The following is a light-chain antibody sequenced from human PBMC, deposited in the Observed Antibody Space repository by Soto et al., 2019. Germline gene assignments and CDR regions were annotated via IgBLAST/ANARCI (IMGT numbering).Light chain of an antibody. CDR3: PSYTTSGTPYV. Sequence: QSVLTQPASVSGSPGQSITISCAGSNSDIGSYKYVSWFQQHPGNAPKLIISEVRDRPSGVSTRFSGSKSGNTASLTISGLQPEDEADYYCPSYTTSGTPYVFGTGNKLTVL. J-gene: IGLJ1*01. CDR2: EVR. V-gene: IGLV2-14*01. CDR1: NSDIGSYKY.